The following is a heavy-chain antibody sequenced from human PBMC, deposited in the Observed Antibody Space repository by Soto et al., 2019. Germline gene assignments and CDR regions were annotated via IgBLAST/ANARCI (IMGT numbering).Heavy chain of an antibody. CDR3: ARGSYGRLGPFDF. CDR2: IYYSGST. D-gene: IGHD5-18*01. J-gene: IGHJ4*02. CDR1: GGSISSGGYY. V-gene: IGHV4-31*03. Sequence: QVQLQGSGPGLVKPSQTLSLTCTVSGGSISSGGYYWNWIRQHPGKGLEYIGYIYYSGSTYYNPSLKSRVTISGDTSKNQFSLKLNSVTAADTAVYYCARGSYGRLGPFDFWGQRTLVTVSS.